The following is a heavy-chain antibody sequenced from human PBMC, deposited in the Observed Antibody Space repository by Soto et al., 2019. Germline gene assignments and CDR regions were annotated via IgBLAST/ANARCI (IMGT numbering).Heavy chain of an antibody. V-gene: IGHV4-34*01. D-gene: IGHD3-3*01. CDR1: GGSFSGYY. CDR3: ARYRLRFLEWSYYYYYMDV. CDR2: INHSGST. J-gene: IGHJ6*03. Sequence: ETLSLTCAVYGGSFSGYYWSWIRQPPGKGLEWIGEINHSGSTNYNPSLKSRVTISVDTSKNQFSLKLSSVTAADTAVYYCARYRLRFLEWSYYYYYMDVWGKGTTVTVSS.